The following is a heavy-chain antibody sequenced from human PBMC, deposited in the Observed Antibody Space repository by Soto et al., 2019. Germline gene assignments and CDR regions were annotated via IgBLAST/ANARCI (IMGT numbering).Heavy chain of an antibody. J-gene: IGHJ4*02. CDR2: IYYDGST. CDR1: GGSISRYY. CDR3: ARDQNGSPHFDY. D-gene: IGHD2-8*01. V-gene: IGHV4-59*01. Sequence: PSETLSLTCTVSGGSISRYYWSWIRQPPGKGLEWIGYIYYDGSTYYNPSLESRVTISVDTSKNQFSLKLISVTDADTAVYYCARDQNGSPHFDYPGQGTLVTVST.